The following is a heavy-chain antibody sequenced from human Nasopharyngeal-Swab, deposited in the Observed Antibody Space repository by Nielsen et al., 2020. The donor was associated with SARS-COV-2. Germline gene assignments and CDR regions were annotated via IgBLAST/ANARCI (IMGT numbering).Heavy chain of an antibody. CDR1: GFTVSSNY. D-gene: IGHD5-18*01. CDR2: IYSGGST. Sequence: GESLKISCAASGFTVSSNYMSWVRQAPGKGLEWVSVIYSGGSTYYADSVKGRFTISRDNAKNTVALQMNSLRAEDTAVYYCARGGADTAMAHEYWGQGTLVTVSS. CDR3: ARGGADTAMAHEY. V-gene: IGHV3-53*01. J-gene: IGHJ4*02.